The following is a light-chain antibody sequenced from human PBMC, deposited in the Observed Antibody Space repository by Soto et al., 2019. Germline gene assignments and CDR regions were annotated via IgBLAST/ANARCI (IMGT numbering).Light chain of an antibody. CDR1: HSVNSNF. CDR2: DAS. J-gene: IGKJ2*01. Sequence: EVVLTQSPATLSLSPGERATLSCRASHSVNSNFLAWYQQRPGQAPRLLISDASTRAPGTPDRFSGSGSGTEFTLSISSLEPEDSAVYYCQQFGRSPMYTFGQGTKLEIK. CDR3: QQFGRSPMYT. V-gene: IGKV3-20*01.